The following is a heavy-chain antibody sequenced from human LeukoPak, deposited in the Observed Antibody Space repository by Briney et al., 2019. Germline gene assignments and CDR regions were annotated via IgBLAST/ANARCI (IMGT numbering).Heavy chain of an antibody. CDR3: AKDPTMIEEPPRGYFDY. Sequence: GGSLRLSWAASGFAFSSYGMHWVRQAPGKGLEWVAFIRYDGSNKYYADSVKGRFTISRDNSKNTLYLQMNSLRSEDTAVYYCAKDPTMIEEPPRGYFDYWGQGTLVTVSS. CDR1: GFAFSSYG. J-gene: IGHJ4*02. CDR2: IRYDGSNK. D-gene: IGHD3-10*02. V-gene: IGHV3-30*02.